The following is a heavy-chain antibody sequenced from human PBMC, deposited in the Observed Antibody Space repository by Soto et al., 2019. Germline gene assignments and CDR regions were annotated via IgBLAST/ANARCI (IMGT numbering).Heavy chain of an antibody. CDR2: IYHSGTT. Sequence: SETLSLTCTVSGGSISSGGYYWSWIRQHPGKGLEWIGYIYHSGTTYYNPSLKSRVTISVDTSKNQFSLKLTSVTAADTAVYYCARVRETQLLGWFDPGGQGTLVTVSS. V-gene: IGHV4-31*03. CDR3: ARVRETQLLGWFDP. CDR1: GGSISSGGYY. J-gene: IGHJ5*02. D-gene: IGHD2-2*01.